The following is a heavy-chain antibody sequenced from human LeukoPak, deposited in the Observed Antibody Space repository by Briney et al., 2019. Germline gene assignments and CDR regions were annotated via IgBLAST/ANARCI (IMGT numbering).Heavy chain of an antibody. CDR1: GGSISSYY. CDR2: IYTSGST. J-gene: IGHJ2*01. V-gene: IGHV4-4*07. CDR3: ARDRSSSGWYSYRYFDL. D-gene: IGHD6-19*01. Sequence: SETLSLSCTVSGGSISSYYLSWIRQPAGKGLEWIGRIYTSGSTNYNPSLKSRVTMSVDTSKNQFSLKLSSVTAADTAVYYCARDRSSSGWYSYRYFDLWGRGTLVTASS.